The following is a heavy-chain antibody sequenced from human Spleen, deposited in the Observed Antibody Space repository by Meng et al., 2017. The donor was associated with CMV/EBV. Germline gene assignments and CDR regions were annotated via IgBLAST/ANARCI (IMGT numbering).Heavy chain of an antibody. D-gene: IGHD3-3*01. V-gene: IGHV3-30*03. J-gene: IGHJ4*02. CDR1: GGSVSSGSYY. CDR2: VSYDGSIK. CDR3: ARGADFWSGYFEY. Sequence: GSLRLSCTVSGGSVSSGSYYWSWIRQPPGKGLEWVAVVSYDGSIKYYADSVRGRFTISRDNSKNTLYLQMNSLRTEDTAVYYCARGADFWSGYFEYWGQGILVTVSS.